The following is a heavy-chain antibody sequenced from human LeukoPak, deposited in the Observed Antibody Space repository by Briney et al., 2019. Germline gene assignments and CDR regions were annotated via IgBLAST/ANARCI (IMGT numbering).Heavy chain of an antibody. CDR1: GGTFSNYG. V-gene: IGHV1-69*13. CDR2: IIPIFGTA. D-gene: IGHD3-3*01. J-gene: IGHJ6*03. Sequence: GASVKVSCKASGGTFSNYGIGWVRQAPGQGLEWMGGIIPIFGTANYAQKFQGRVTITADESTSTAYMELSSLRSEDTAVYYCARDKSRNDYDFWSGYSWDYYYYYMDVWGKGTTVTVSS. CDR3: ARDKSRNDYDFWSGYSWDYYYYYMDV.